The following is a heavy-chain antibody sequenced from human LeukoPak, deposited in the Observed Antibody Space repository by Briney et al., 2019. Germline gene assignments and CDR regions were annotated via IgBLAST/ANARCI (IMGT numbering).Heavy chain of an antibody. CDR1: GFTVSSNY. V-gene: IGHV3-53*01. CDR3: ARTSTVLKPFDY. D-gene: IGHD4-17*01. CDR2: FYSGGTT. J-gene: IGHJ4*02. Sequence: GGSLRLSCAASGFTVSSNYMSWVRQAPGKGLEWVSVFYSGGTTYYADSVKGRFTISRDSSKNTLYLQMNSLRADDTAMYFCARTSTVLKPFDYWGQGTLVTVSS.